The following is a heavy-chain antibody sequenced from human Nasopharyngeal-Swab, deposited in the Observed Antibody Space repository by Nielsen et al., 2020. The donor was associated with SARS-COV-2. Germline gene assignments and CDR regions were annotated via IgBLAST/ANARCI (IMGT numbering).Heavy chain of an antibody. Sequence: GGSLRLSCAASGFTFSNAWMSWVRQAPGKGLEWVAVISYDGSNKYYADSVKGRFTISRDNSKNTLYLQMNSLRAEDTAVYYCAKPLSGYYYFQHWGQGTLVTVSS. D-gene: IGHD3-22*01. CDR2: ISYDGSNK. V-gene: IGHV3-30*18. J-gene: IGHJ1*01. CDR1: GFTFSNAW. CDR3: AKPLSGYYYFQH.